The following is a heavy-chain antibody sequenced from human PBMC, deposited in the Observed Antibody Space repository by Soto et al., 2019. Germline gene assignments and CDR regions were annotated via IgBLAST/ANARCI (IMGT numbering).Heavy chain of an antibody. Sequence: SETLSLTCTVSGGSIGSYYWSWIRQPPGKGLEWIGYIYYSGSTNYNPSLKSRVTISVDTSKNQFSLKLSSVTAADTAVYYCARHSSGSEPSDYWGQGTLVTVSS. D-gene: IGHD6-19*01. CDR3: ARHSSGSEPSDY. V-gene: IGHV4-59*01. J-gene: IGHJ4*02. CDR1: GGSIGSYY. CDR2: IYYSGST.